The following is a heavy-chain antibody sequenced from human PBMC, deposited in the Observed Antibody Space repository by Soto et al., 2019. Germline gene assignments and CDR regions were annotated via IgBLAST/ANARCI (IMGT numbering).Heavy chain of an antibody. D-gene: IGHD2-2*01. Sequence: GASVKVSCKASGYTFTSYYMHWVRQAPGQGLEWMGIINPSGGSTSYAQKFQGRVTMTRDTSTSTVYMELSSLRSEDTAVYYCARAVGDIVVVPAAMPSDYWGQGTLVTVSS. CDR3: ARAVGDIVVVPAAMPSDY. J-gene: IGHJ4*02. CDR2: INPSGGST. CDR1: GYTFTSYY. V-gene: IGHV1-46*03.